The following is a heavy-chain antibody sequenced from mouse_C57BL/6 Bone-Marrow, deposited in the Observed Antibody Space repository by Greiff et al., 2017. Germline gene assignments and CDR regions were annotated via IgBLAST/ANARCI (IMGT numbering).Heavy chain of an antibody. D-gene: IGHD1-1*01. J-gene: IGHJ1*03. CDR3: ARLEFDGSSGDWYFDV. V-gene: IGHV1-85*01. CDR2: IYPRDGST. CDR1: GYTFTSYD. Sequence: QVQLKQSGPELVKPGASVKLSCKASGYTFTSYDINWVKQRPGQGLEWIGWIYPRDGSTKYNEKFKGKATLTVDPSSSTAYMELHSLTSEYSAVYFCARLEFDGSSGDWYFDVWGTGTTVTVSS.